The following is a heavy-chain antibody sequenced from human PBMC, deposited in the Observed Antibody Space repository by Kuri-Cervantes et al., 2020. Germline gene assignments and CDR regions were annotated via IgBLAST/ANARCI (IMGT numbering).Heavy chain of an antibody. CDR2: YYYRGSN. CDR1: GSSTSSYY. D-gene: IGHD3-16*01. J-gene: IGHJ6*03. V-gene: IGHV4-59*08. Sequence: SDIRSLTCTVPGSSTSSYYWSWIRQPPGKGLEWIGYYYYRGSNNYNPSLKSRVTISVDTSKNQFSLKLSSVTAEDTAVYYCARVPRLAPRLGYYYMDVWGKGTTVTVSS. CDR3: ARVPRLAPRLGYYYMDV.